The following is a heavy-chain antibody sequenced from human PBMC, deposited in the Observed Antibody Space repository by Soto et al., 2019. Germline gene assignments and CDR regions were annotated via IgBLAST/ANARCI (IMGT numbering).Heavy chain of an antibody. D-gene: IGHD6-13*01. CDR1: GGPISSYY. J-gene: IGHJ6*03. CDR2: IYYSGST. CDR3: ARGIAAAGDYYYYMDV. Sequence: SETLSLTCTVSGGPISSYYWSWIRQPPGKGLEWIGYIYYSGSTNYNPSLKSRVTISVDTSKNQFSLKLSSVTAADTAVYYCARGIAAAGDYYYYMDVWGKGTTVTVSS. V-gene: IGHV4-59*08.